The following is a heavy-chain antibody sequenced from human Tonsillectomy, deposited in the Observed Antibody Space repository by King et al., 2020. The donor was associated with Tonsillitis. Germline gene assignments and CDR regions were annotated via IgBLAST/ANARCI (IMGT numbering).Heavy chain of an antibody. Sequence: QLQESGPGLMKPSQTLSLTCTVSGGSIRTSDYHWSWIRQHPGKGLECIGYIFYSGSTYYNPSLKSRLTISLDSSKNQFSLKLNSVTAADTAVYYCARVPSYGDYFYGLDVWGQGTTVTVSS. J-gene: IGHJ6*02. CDR1: GGSIRTSDYH. CDR3: ARVPSYGDYFYGLDV. V-gene: IGHV4-31*03. D-gene: IGHD4-17*01. CDR2: IFYSGST.